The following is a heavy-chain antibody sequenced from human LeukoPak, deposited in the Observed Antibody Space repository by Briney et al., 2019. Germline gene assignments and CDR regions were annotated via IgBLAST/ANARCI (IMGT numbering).Heavy chain of an antibody. CDR3: ARATGDYGSYWYFDL. CDR1: GGSISSGSYY. CDR2: IYYSGCT. J-gene: IGHJ2*01. V-gene: IGHV4-61*01. Sequence: PSETLSLTCTVSGGSISSGSYYWSWIRQPPGKGLEWIGYIYYSGCTNYNPSLKSRVTISVDTSKNQFSLKLSSVTAADTAVYYCARATGDYGSYWYFDLWGRGTLVTVSS. D-gene: IGHD4-17*01.